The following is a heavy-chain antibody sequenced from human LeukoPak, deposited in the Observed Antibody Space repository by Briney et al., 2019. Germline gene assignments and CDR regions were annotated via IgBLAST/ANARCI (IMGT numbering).Heavy chain of an antibody. CDR1: GYTFTSYG. J-gene: IGHJ4*02. CDR2: ISGYNGHT. D-gene: IGHD4-17*01. V-gene: IGHV1-18*01. Sequence: ASVKVSCKASGYTFTSYGISWVRQAPGQGLEWMGWISGYNGHTKYAQKFQGRVTMTADTSTSTAYMELRSLRSDDTAVYYCARDENYGIFFNVDYWGQGTLVTVSS. CDR3: ARDENYGIFFNVDY.